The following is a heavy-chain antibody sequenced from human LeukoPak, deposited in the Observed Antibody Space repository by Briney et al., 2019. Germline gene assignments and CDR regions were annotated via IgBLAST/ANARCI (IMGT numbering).Heavy chain of an antibody. CDR3: ARDKEAHSSGWHPFDY. CDR1: GFTFSSYA. V-gene: IGHV3-30*02. J-gene: IGHJ4*02. D-gene: IGHD6-19*01. CDR2: IRYDGTNK. Sequence: GGSLRLSCAASGFTFSSYAMHWVRQAPGKGLEWVTFIRYDGTNKYYADSVKGRFTISRDNSKNTLYLQMNSLRAEDTAVYYCARDKEAHSSGWHPFDYWGQGTLVTVSS.